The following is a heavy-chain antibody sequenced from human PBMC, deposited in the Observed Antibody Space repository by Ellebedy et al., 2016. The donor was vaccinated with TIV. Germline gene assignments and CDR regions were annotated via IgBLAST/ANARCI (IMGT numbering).Heavy chain of an antibody. J-gene: IGHJ3*01. V-gene: IGHV5-51*01. CDR2: IYPGDSDT. CDR1: GYSFTNYW. CDR3: MRPPYPPEGFDV. Sequence: GESLKISCQGSGYSFTNYWIGWVRQMPGKGLEWMGIIYPGDSDTRYRPSFQGQVTISVDKSIDTAFLQWSSLKASDTAIYYCMRPPYPPEGFDVWGQGTKVTVSP.